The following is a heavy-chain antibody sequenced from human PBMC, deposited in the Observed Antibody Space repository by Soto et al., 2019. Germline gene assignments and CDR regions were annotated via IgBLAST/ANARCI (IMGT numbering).Heavy chain of an antibody. J-gene: IGHJ3*02. CDR2: IIPIFGTA. V-gene: IGHV1-69*13. D-gene: IGHD3-22*01. CDR3: ARGAYYDSSGYYYERAFDI. CDR1: GGTFSSYA. Sequence: VKVSCKASGGTFSSYAISWVRQAPGQGLEWMGGIIPIFGTANYAQKFQGRVTITADESTSTAYMELSSLRSEDTAVYYCARGAYYDSSGYYYERAFDIWGQGTMVTVSS.